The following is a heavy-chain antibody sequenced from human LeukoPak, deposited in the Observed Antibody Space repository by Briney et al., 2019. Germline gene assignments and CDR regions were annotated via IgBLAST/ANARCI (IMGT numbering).Heavy chain of an antibody. CDR1: GYTLTEKH. J-gene: IGHJ3*01. CDR3: ARELGINAFDV. Sequence: ASVKVSCKASGYTLTEKHLYWVRQAPGQGLEWMGWIDPKSGGTNFAQNFQGRLTMTRDTSINTAYMELSRLTSDDTTVYYCARELGINAFDVWGQGTMVTVSS. D-gene: IGHD7-27*01. CDR2: IDPKSGGT. V-gene: IGHV1-2*02.